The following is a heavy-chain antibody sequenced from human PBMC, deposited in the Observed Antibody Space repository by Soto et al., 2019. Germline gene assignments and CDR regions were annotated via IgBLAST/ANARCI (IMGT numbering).Heavy chain of an antibody. CDR3: ARDSVIVVVPAAPVFYYYYYGMDV. J-gene: IGHJ6*02. CDR2: IYYSGST. CDR1: GVSISSSSYY. D-gene: IGHD2-2*01. Sequence: SETLSLTCTVSGVSISSSSYYWGWIRQPPGKGLEWIGSIYYSGSTNYNPSLKSRVTISVDTSKNQFSLKLSSVTAADTAVYYCARDSVIVVVPAAPVFYYYYYGMDVWGQGTTVTVSS. V-gene: IGHV4-39*07.